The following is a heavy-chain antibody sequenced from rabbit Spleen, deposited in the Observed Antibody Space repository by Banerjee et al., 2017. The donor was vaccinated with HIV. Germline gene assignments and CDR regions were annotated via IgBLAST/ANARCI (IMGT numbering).Heavy chain of an antibody. J-gene: IGHJ4*01. D-gene: IGHD4-1*01. V-gene: IGHV1S7*01. CDR1: EFDLNTYY. CDR3: TRVPYSSGWGPEFNL. CDR2: IDPLFGGT. Sequence: QLEESGGGLVQPGGSLTLSCKASEFDLNTYYMSWVRQAPGKGLEWIGYIDPLFGGTYYASWVNGRFTISSHNAQNTLFLQLNSLTAADTATYFCTRVPYSSGWGPEFNLWGPGTLVTVS.